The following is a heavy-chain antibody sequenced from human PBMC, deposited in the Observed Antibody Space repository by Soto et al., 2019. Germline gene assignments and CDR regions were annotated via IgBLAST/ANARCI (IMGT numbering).Heavy chain of an antibody. V-gene: IGHV4-59*08. CDR3: ARQEDIVVVVVAPSAVDV. D-gene: IGHD2-15*01. Sequence: PSETQSLTSTVSGGSISSYYWSWIRQPPGKGLEWIGYIYYSGSTNYNPSLKSRVTISVDTSKNQFSLKLSSVTAADTAVYYCARQEDIVVVVVAPSAVDVWGKGTTVTVSS. J-gene: IGHJ6*04. CDR2: IYYSGST. CDR1: GGSISSYY.